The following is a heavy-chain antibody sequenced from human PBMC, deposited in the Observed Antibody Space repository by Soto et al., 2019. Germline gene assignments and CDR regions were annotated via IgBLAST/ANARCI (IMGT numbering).Heavy chain of an antibody. CDR3: AREILTGYLKLFDY. V-gene: IGHV1-3*01. D-gene: IGHD3-9*01. CDR2: INAGNGNT. Sequence: ASVKVSCKASGYTFTNYAMHWVRQAPGQRLEWMGWINAGNGNTEYSQKFQGRVTITRDTSASTAYMDQTSLRSEDTAVYYCAREILTGYLKLFDYWGQGTLVTVSS. CDR1: GYTFTNYA. J-gene: IGHJ4*02.